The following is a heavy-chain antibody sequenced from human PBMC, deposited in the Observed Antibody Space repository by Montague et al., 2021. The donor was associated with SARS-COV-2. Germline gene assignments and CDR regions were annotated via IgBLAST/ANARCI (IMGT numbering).Heavy chain of an antibody. D-gene: IGHD3-10*01. CDR2: IKQDGSGE. Sequence: SLSLSFSASGFAFSSYWMTWVRQAPGKGLEWVANIKQDGSGEYYMDSVKGRFTISRDNGKNSVFLQMNSLRAEDTAVYYCASTGSASYWGQGTLVTVSS. CDR3: ASTGSASY. J-gene: IGHJ4*02. CDR1: GFAFSSYW. V-gene: IGHV3-7*03.